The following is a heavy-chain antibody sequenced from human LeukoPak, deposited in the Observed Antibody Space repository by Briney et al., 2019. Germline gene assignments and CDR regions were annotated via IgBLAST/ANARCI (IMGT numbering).Heavy chain of an antibody. J-gene: IGHJ4*02. V-gene: IGHV4-34*01. D-gene: IGHD3-10*01. CDR2: INQSGIT. CDR1: GGSFNYY. CDR3: ARGSHRAWEVLLD. Sequence: SETLSLTCAVYGGSFNYYWSWIRQPPGKGLEWIGDINQSGITNYDPSLKSRVTISIGTSKNQLSLKVTSVTAADTAVYYCARGSHRAWEVLLDWGQGTLVTVSS.